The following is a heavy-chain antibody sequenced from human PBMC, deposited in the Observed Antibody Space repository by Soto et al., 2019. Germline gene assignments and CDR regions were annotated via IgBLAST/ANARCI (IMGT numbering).Heavy chain of an antibody. V-gene: IGHV1-3*01. CDR3: AMGGERITIFGVVIPYYYYGMDV. J-gene: IGHJ6*02. Sequence: ASVKVSCKASGYTFTSYAMHWVRQAPGQRLEWMGWINAGNGNTKYSQKFQGRVTITRDTSASTAYMELSSLRSEDTAVYYCAMGGERITIFGVVIPYYYYGMDVWGQGTTVTVS. CDR2: INAGNGNT. CDR1: GYTFTSYA. D-gene: IGHD3-3*01.